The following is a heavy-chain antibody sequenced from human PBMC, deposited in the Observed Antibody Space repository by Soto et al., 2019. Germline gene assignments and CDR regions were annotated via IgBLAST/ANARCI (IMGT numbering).Heavy chain of an antibody. CDR3: AREQQLVGNDY. D-gene: IGHD6-13*01. Sequence: ASVKVSCKASGYTFTGYYMHWVRQAPGQGLEWMGWINPNSGDTNYAQKFQGRVTMTRDTSISTAYMELSRLRSDDTAVYYCAREQQLVGNDYWGQGTLVTVSS. V-gene: IGHV1-2*02. J-gene: IGHJ4*02. CDR2: INPNSGDT. CDR1: GYTFTGYY.